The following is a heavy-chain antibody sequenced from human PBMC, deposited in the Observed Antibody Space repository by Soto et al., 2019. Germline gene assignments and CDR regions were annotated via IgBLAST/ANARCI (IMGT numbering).Heavy chain of an antibody. D-gene: IGHD1-26*01. CDR1: GDSVSSNSPA. Sequence: SQTLSLACVISGDSVSSNSPAWNWIRQSPSRGLEGLGRTYYRSRWYNDYAVSVRSRITVNAGTAKSQFSLHLDSVTPEDTALYHWAGATSFYWYYMDVWHEGTTVT. V-gene: IGHV6-1*01. J-gene: IGHJ6*03. CDR3: AGATSFYWYYMDV. CDR2: TYYRSRWYN.